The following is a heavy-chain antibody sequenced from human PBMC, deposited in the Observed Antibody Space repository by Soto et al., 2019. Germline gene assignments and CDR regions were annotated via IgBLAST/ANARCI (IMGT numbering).Heavy chain of an antibody. CDR2: INPNSGGT. D-gene: IGHD1-26*01. CDR1: GYTFTGYY. CDR3: ARDIPRATMGY. J-gene: IGHJ4*02. V-gene: IGHV1-2*02. Sequence: ASVKVSCKASGYTFTGYYMHWVRQAPGQGLEGMGWINPNSGGTNYAQKFQGRVTMTRDTSISTAYMELRRLRSDDTAVYYCARDIPRATMGYWGQGPRITLSS.